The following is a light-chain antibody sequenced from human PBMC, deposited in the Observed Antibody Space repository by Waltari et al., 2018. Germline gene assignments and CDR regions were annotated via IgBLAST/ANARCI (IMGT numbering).Light chain of an antibody. J-gene: IGLJ3*02. Sequence: QLVLTQSPSASASLGASLKLTCTLSSGHSTNIVAWHQQKPEKGPRYLMKVNSDGSHTKGDEIPDRFAGSSSGSDRYPTISSLQSEDEADYYCQTGGHGTWVFGGVTKLTVV. V-gene: IGLV4-69*01. CDR1: SGHSTNI. CDR2: VNSDGSH. CDR3: QTGGHGTWV.